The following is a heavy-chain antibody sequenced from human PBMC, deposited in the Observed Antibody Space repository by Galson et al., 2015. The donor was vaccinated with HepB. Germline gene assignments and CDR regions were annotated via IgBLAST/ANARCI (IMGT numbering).Heavy chain of an antibody. V-gene: IGHV1-69*04. D-gene: IGHD3-22*01. CDR1: GGTFSSYT. J-gene: IGHJ4*02. Sequence: SVKVSCKASGGTFSSYTISWVRQAPGQGLEWMGRIIPILGIANYAQKFQGRVTITADKSTSTAYMELSSLRSEDTAVYYCARDPAYYYDSSGYYYIDYWGQGTLVTVSS. CDR3: ARDPAYYYDSSGYYYIDY. CDR2: IIPILGIA.